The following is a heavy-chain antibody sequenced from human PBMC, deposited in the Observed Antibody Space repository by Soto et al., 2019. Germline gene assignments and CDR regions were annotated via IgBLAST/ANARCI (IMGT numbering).Heavy chain of an antibody. CDR2: ISGYNGDS. Sequence: QVQLVQSGAEVKKPGASVKVSCRASGYTFTSYGISWVRQAPGQGLEWMGWISGYNGDSNNSPNLQGRVTVTTDTSGSTAYMALRSLSSDDTAVYYCARVSRGFDGGNSGYFDIWGRGTLVTVSS. V-gene: IGHV1-18*01. CDR3: ARVSRGFDGGNSGYFDI. D-gene: IGHD2-21*02. CDR1: GYTFTSYG. J-gene: IGHJ2*01.